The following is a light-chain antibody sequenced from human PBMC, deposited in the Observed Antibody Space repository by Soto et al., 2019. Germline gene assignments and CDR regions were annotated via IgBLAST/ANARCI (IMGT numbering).Light chain of an antibody. Sequence: EIVLTQSPATLSLSPGGRATLSCRASQSVDSNLAWYQQKPGQAPRLLIYDASIRATGVPARFSGSGSGTEFTLTISSLQSEDFAVYYCQQRSNWPPWTFGQGTKVDIK. J-gene: IGKJ1*01. CDR3: QQRSNWPPWT. V-gene: IGKV3-11*01. CDR1: QSVDSN. CDR2: DAS.